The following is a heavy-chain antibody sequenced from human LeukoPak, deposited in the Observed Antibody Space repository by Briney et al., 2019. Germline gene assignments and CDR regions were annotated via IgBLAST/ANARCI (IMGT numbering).Heavy chain of an antibody. D-gene: IGHD6-13*01. J-gene: IGHJ4*02. V-gene: IGHV3-74*01. CDR1: GFTFCSFR. CDR3: VRVAGGSSPYYFDY. Sequence: GGFLRLSREAFGFTFCSFRMHLVRQAPGKRLVWVSSINSGGSSTSYADSVKGRFTISRGKVKNTLCLQMNSLRAEDRAGYFCVRVAGGSSPYYFDYWGRGTMVTVSS. CDR2: INSGGSST.